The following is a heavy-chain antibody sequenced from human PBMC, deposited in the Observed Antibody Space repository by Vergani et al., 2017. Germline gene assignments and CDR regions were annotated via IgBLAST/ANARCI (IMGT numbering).Heavy chain of an antibody. D-gene: IGHD3-9*01. CDR3: VHRLGYFDWDGAFDV. CDR2: IYWDDDK. Sequence: QITLKESGPTLVKPTQTLTLTCTFSGFSLSTSGVGVGWIRQPTGKALEWLALIYWDDDKRYSPSLKSRVTITKDTSKNEVILTMATMDPVDTATYYCVHRLGYFDWDGAFDVWGPGTMVTVSS. CDR1: GFSLSTSGVG. J-gene: IGHJ3*01. V-gene: IGHV2-5*02.